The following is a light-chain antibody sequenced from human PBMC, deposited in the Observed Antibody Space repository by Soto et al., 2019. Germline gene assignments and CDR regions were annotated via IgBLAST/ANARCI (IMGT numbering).Light chain of an antibody. V-gene: IGKV3-15*01. Sequence: EIVMTQSPATLSVSPGERVTLSCRASQSVFSSLAWYQQKPGQAPRLLIYGAATRATGIPARFSGSGSGTDFTLTISSLQSEDFAVYYCQQYHNWPPHTFGQGTKLEIK. CDR2: GAA. CDR1: QSVFSS. J-gene: IGKJ2*01. CDR3: QQYHNWPPHT.